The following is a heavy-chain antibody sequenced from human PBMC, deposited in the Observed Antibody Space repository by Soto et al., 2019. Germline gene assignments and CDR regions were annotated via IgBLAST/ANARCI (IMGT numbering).Heavy chain of an antibody. CDR3: ARDSHLEWLHDSDAFDI. CDR1: GYTFTSYG. D-gene: IGHD3-3*01. V-gene: IGHV1-18*01. Sequence: ASVKVSCKASGYTFTSYGISWVRQAPGQGLEWMGWISAYNGNTNYAQKLQGRVTMTTDTSTSTAYMELRSLRSDDTAVYYCARDSHLEWLHDSDAFDIWGQGTMVTVSS. CDR2: ISAYNGNT. J-gene: IGHJ3*02.